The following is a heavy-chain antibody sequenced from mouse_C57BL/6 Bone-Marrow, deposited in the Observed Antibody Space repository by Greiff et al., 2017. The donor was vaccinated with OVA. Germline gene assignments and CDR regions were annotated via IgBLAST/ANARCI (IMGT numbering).Heavy chain of an antibody. CDR2: IDPSDSYT. CDR1: GYTFTSYW. J-gene: IGHJ2*01. V-gene: IGHV1-59*01. CDR3: ARYGDGYYFDY. Sequence: QVQLQQPGAELARPGTSVKLSCKASGYTFTSYWMHWVKQRPGQGLEWIGEIDPSDSYTYYNQKFKGKATLTVATSSSTAYMQLSRLTSEDSADYYCARYGDGYYFDYWGQGTTLTVSS. D-gene: IGHD2-3*01.